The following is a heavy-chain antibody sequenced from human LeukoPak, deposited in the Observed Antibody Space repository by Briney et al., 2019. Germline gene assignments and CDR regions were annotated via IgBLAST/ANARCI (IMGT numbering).Heavy chain of an antibody. D-gene: IGHD2-15*01. J-gene: IGHJ5*02. Sequence: GASVKVSCKASGYSFTSYGISWVRQAPGQGLEWMGWISAYNGNTNYAQKLQGRVTMTTDTSTSTAYMELRSLRSDDTAVYYCARFKDCSGGSCYSGIYNWFDPWGQGTLVTVSS. V-gene: IGHV1-18*01. CDR3: ARFKDCSGGSCYSGIYNWFDP. CDR1: GYSFTSYG. CDR2: ISAYNGNT.